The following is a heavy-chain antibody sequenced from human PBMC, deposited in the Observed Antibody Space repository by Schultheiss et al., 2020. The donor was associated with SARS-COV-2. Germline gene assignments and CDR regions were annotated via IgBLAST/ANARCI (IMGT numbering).Heavy chain of an antibody. V-gene: IGHV3-30*07. Sequence: GGSLRLSCAASGFTFSSYAMHWVRQAPGKGLEWVAVISYDGSNKYYADSVKGRFTISRDNSKNTLYLQMNSLRAEDTAVYYCARDREGITIFGVVRGGMDVWGQGTTVTVSS. J-gene: IGHJ6*02. CDR1: GFTFSSYA. D-gene: IGHD3-3*01. CDR3: ARDREGITIFGVVRGGMDV. CDR2: ISYDGSNK.